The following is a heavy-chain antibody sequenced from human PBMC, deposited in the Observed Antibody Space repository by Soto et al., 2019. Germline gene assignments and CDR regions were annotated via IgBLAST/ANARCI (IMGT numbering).Heavy chain of an antibody. V-gene: IGHV3-23*01. CDR3: AKDSHYYDSSGYWGYDYYYYGMDV. J-gene: IGHJ6*02. D-gene: IGHD3-22*01. CDR2: ISGSGGST. Sequence: PGGSLRLSCAASGFTFSSYAMSWVRQAPGKGLEWVSAISGSGGSTYYADSVKGRFTISRDNSKNTLYLQMNSLRAEDTAVYYCAKDSHYYDSSGYWGYDYYYYGMDVWGQGTMVTVSS. CDR1: GFTFSSYA.